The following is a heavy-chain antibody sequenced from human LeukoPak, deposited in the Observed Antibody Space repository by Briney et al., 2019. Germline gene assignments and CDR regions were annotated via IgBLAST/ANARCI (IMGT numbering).Heavy chain of an antibody. D-gene: IGHD3-22*01. Sequence: GGSLRLSCAASGFTFSDYYMSWIRQAPGKGLEWVSYISSSGSTIYYADSVKGRFTISRDNAKNSLYLQMNSLRAEDTAVYYCASGSLLITMIVVVILLDYWGQGTLVTVSS. V-gene: IGHV3-11*01. CDR2: ISSSGSTI. CDR1: GFTFSDYY. J-gene: IGHJ4*02. CDR3: ASGSLLITMIVVVILLDY.